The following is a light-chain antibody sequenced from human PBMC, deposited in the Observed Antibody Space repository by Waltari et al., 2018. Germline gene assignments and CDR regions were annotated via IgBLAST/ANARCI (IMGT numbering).Light chain of an antibody. CDR2: DAS. CDR3: QQRSNWPPLYT. J-gene: IGKJ2*01. CDR1: QSVSSY. V-gene: IGKV3-11*01. Sequence: EIVLTQSPATLSLSPGERATLPSRASQSVSSYFARYQQKHGQAPRLLIYDASNRATGILARFSGSGSGTDFTLTISSLEPEDFAVYYCQQRSNWPPLYTFGQGTKLEIK.